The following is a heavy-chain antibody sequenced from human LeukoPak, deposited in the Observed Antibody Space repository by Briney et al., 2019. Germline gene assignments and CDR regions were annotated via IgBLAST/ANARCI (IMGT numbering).Heavy chain of an antibody. J-gene: IGHJ6*02. D-gene: IGHD4-17*01. CDR3: ARHYGDSAARYGMDV. V-gene: IGHV4-31*03. CDR2: IYYSGST. CDR1: GGSISSGGYY. Sequence: SETLSLTCTVSGGSISSGGYYWSWIRQHPGKGLEWIGYIYYSGSTYYSPSLKSRVIISVDRSKNQFSLKLSSVTAADTAVYFCARHYGDSAARYGMDVWGQGTTVTVSS.